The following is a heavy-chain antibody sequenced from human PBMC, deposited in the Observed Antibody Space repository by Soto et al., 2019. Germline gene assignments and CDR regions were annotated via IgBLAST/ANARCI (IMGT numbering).Heavy chain of an antibody. D-gene: IGHD2-2*02. CDR3: ARRGLYCSSTCCYKRSTYYYYMDV. J-gene: IGHJ6*03. CDR1: GGSFSGYY. Sequence: SETLSLTCAVYGGSFSGYYWSWIRQPPGKGLEWIGEINHSGSTNYNPSLKSRVTISVDTSKNQFSLKLSSVTAADTAVYYCARRGLYCSSTCCYKRSTYYYYMDVWGKGNTVTVSS. V-gene: IGHV4-34*01. CDR2: INHSGST.